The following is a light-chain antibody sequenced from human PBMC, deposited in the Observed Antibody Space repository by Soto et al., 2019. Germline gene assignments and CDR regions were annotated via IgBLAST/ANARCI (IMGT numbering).Light chain of an antibody. CDR1: QSVSSY. V-gene: IGKV3-11*01. CDR3: QQRSHWPIT. Sequence: EIVMTQSPATLSVSPGERATLSCRASQSVSSYLAWYQQKPGQAHRXLIYDASNRATGIPARFSGSWSGTDGTLTISSLEPEDCSVYYCQQRSHWPITFGQGTRLEIK. CDR2: DAS. J-gene: IGKJ5*01.